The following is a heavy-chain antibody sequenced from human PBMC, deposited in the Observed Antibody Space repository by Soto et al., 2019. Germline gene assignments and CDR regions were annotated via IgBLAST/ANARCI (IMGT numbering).Heavy chain of an antibody. CDR1: GGSISSSSYY. Sequence: SETLSLTCTVSGGSISSSSYYWGWIRQPPGKGLEWIGSIYYSGSTYYNPSLKSRVTISVDRSKNQFSLKLSSVTAADTAVYYCARGGVVGRMVRGEFDYWGQGTLVTVSS. CDR3: ARGGVVGRMVRGEFDY. V-gene: IGHV4-39*07. J-gene: IGHJ4*02. CDR2: IYYSGST. D-gene: IGHD3-10*01.